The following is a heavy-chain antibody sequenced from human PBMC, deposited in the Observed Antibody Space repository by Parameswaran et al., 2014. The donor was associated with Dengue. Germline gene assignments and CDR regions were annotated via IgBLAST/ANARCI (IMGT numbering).Heavy chain of an antibody. J-gene: IGHJ4*02. CDR3: ARVYYYDSSGYYPPEDY. V-gene: IGHV1-18*01. D-gene: IGHD3-22*01. CDR2: ISAYNGNT. Sequence: WVRQAPGQGLEWMGWISAYNGNTNYAQKLQGRVTMTTDTSTSTAYMELRSLRSDDTAVYYCARVYYYDSSGYYPPEDYWGQGTLVTVSS.